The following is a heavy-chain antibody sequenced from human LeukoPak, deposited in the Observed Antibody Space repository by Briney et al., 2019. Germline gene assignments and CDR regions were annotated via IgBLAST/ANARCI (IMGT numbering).Heavy chain of an antibody. CDR3: ARYLSSSSGLDY. D-gene: IGHD6-6*01. Sequence: SETLSLTCTVSGGSISSYYWSWIRQPPGQGLEWIWFIYYTGSTRYNPSLKSRVTISLDTSKNQFSLKLNSMTAADTAVYYCARYLSSSSGLDYWGQGTLVTVSS. CDR1: GGSISSYY. V-gene: IGHV4-59*01. J-gene: IGHJ4*02. CDR2: IYYTGST.